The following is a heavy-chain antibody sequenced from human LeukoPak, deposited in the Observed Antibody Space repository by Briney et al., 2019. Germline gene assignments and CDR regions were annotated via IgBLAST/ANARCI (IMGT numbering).Heavy chain of an antibody. CDR3: ARDGPVFGWIQHSYYMDV. CDR1: GFTFSSYS. V-gene: IGHV3-48*01. CDR2: ISSSSSTI. D-gene: IGHD5-18*01. J-gene: IGHJ6*03. Sequence: GGSLRLSCAVSGFTFSSYSMNWVRQAPGKGLEWVSYISSSSSTIYYADSVKGRFTISRDNAKNSLYLQMNSLRAEDTAVYYCARDGPVFGWIQHSYYMDVWGKGTTVTVSS.